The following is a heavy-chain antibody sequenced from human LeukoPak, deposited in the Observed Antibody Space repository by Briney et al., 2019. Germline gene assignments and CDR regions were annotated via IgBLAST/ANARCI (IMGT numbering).Heavy chain of an antibody. CDR1: GGSISSYY. CDR3: ARRPHAFDI. V-gene: IGHV4-59*12. J-gene: IGHJ3*02. CDR2: IYYSGST. Sequence: TSETLSLTCTVSGGSISSYYWSWIRLPPGKGLGWIGDIYYSGSTNYNPSLKSRVTISVDTSKNQFSLKLSSVTAADTAVYYCARRPHAFDIWGQGTMVTVSS.